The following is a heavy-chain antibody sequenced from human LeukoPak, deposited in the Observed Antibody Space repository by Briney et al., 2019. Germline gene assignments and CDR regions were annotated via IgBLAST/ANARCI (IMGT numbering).Heavy chain of an antibody. CDR1: GGSFSGYY. Sequence: SETLSLTCAVYGGSFSGYYWSWIRQPPGKGLEWIGEINHSGSTNYNPSLKSRVTISVDTSKNQFSLKLSSVIAADTAVYYCARGRFDYWGQGTLVTVSS. CDR3: ARGRFDY. V-gene: IGHV4-34*01. J-gene: IGHJ4*02. CDR2: INHSGST.